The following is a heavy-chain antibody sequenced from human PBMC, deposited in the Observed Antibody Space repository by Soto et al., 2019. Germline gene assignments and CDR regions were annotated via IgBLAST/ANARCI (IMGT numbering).Heavy chain of an antibody. CDR1: GFTFSGSA. J-gene: IGHJ6*02. V-gene: IGHV3-73*01. CDR3: TRPVDYYDSSGYGRYYYYGMDV. CDR2: IRSKANSYAT. D-gene: IGHD3-22*01. Sequence: GGSLRLSCAASGFTFSGSAMHWVRQASGKGLEWVGRIRSKANSYATAYAASVKGRFTISRDDSKNTAYLQMNSLKTGDTAVYYCTRPVDYYDSSGYGRYYYYGMDVWGQGTTVTVSS.